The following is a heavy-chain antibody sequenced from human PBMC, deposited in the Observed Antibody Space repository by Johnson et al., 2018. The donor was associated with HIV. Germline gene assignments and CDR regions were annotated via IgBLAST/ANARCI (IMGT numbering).Heavy chain of an antibody. CDR1: GFTVSSNY. CDR2: ISWNSGSI. D-gene: IGHD2-21*02. J-gene: IGHJ3*02. CDR3: AKKALGDVDAFDI. V-gene: IGHV3-23*04. Sequence: VQLVESGGGVVQPGRSLRLSCAVSGFTVSSNYMTWVRRAPGKGLEWVSGISWNSGSIGYADSVKGRFTISRDNSKNTLYLQMNSLRAEDTAVYYCAKKALGDVDAFDIWGQGTMVTVSS.